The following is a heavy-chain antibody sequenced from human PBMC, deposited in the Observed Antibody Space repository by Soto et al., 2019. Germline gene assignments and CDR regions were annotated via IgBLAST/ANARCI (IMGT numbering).Heavy chain of an antibody. Sequence: ASVKVSCKASGGTFSSYTISWVRQAPGQGLEWMGRIIPILVIATSAQKFQGRVRIPADNSTSTAYLWLSGLGFEDRAVYSFSRAERRYCSGGSCYSFYVFDIWGQGTMVTVSS. CDR1: GGTFSSYT. V-gene: IGHV1-69*02. CDR3: SRAERRYCSGGSCYSFYVFDI. J-gene: IGHJ3*02. D-gene: IGHD2-15*01. CDR2: IIPILVIA.